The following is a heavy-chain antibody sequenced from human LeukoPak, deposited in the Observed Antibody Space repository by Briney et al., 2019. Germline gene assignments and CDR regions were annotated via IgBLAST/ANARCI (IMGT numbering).Heavy chain of an antibody. CDR3: AKPYPTLTTSAVLDN. J-gene: IGHJ4*02. CDR1: GFTVSGNY. CDR2: IYSGGTT. Sequence: GGSLRLSCAVSGFTVSGNYMSWVRQAPGKGLEWVSLIYSGGTTYYADPVKGRFTISRDNSKNTVYLQINTLRTDDAAIYYCAKPYPTLTTSAVLDNWGQGTLVTVSS. V-gene: IGHV3-53*05. D-gene: IGHD1-1*01.